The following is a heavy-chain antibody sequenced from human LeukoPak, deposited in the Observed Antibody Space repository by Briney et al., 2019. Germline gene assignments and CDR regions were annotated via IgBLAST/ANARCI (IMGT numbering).Heavy chain of an antibody. Sequence: GGSLRLSCAASGFTFNSYWMSWVRQAPGKGLEWVAIVNQGGTQNYYVDSVKGRFTISRDNAENSLYLQMNSLRAEDTAVYYCAREHYFYYLDAWGKGTTVTISS. V-gene: IGHV3-7*01. CDR3: AREHYFYYLDA. CDR2: VNQGGTQN. J-gene: IGHJ6*03. CDR1: GFTFNSYW.